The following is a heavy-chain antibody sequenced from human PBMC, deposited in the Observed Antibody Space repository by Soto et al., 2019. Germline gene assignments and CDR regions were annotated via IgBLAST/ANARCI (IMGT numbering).Heavy chain of an antibody. V-gene: IGHV4-59*01. CDR2: IYYTGST. Sequence: SETLSLTCTVSGGSISTYYWSWIRQPPGKGLEWIGYIYYTGSTNYNPSLKCRFTISVDMSKNHFSLKLSSVTAADTAVYYCARASGCSGDSCAFDPWGQGTLVTVS. CDR1: GGSISTYY. CDR3: ARASGCSGDSCAFDP. J-gene: IGHJ5*02. D-gene: IGHD2-15*01.